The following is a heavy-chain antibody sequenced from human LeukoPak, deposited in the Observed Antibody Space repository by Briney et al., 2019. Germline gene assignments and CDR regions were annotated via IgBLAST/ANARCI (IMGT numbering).Heavy chain of an antibody. CDR2: ISASGTTI. CDR1: GFTFRYYS. CDR3: ARDRISSPHAFDI. V-gene: IGHV3-48*01. J-gene: IGHJ3*02. D-gene: IGHD2-2*01. Sequence: GGSLRLSCAASGFTFRYYSINWVRQAPGKGLEWVSYISASGTTIYYADSVKGRFTISRDNSKNTLYVQMNSLRPEDTAVYYCARDRISSPHAFDIWGQGTLVTVSS.